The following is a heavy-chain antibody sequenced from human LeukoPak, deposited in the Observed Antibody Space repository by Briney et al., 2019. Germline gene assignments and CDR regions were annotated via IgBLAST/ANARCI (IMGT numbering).Heavy chain of an antibody. J-gene: IGHJ6*03. CDR2: INPSGGST. D-gene: IGHD2-2*01. Sequence: ASVKVSCKASGYTFTSYYMHWVRQAPGQGLEWMGIINPSGGSTSYAQKFQGRVTMTRDTSTSTVYMEPSSLRSEDTAVYYCARAFGQYQLLSHYYMDVWGKGTTVTVSS. CDR3: ARAFGQYQLLSHYYMDV. V-gene: IGHV1-46*01. CDR1: GYTFTSYY.